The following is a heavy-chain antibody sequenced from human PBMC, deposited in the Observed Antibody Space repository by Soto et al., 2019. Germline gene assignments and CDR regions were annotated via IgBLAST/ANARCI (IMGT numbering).Heavy chain of an antibody. J-gene: IGHJ5*02. CDR2: IGSAGDT. CDR1: GFTFSSYD. D-gene: IGHD2-15*01. CDR3: EKAAVAGGWFDP. Sequence: EVQLVESGGGLVQPGGSLRLSCAASGFTFSSYDMHWVRQATGKGLEWVSAIGSAGDTYYPGYVKGRFTISRENAKNYLYLQMISLRARDPAVYSCEKAAVAGGWFDPWGQGTLVTVSS. V-gene: IGHV3-13*01.